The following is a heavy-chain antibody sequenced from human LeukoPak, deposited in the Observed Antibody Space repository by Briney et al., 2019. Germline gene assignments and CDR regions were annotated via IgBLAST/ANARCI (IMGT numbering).Heavy chain of an antibody. CDR3: TRAAREDSSAWYYYFDC. Sequence: PGGSLRLSCTASGFTFGDYVMSWFRQAPGKGLEWVGFIRSKAYGGTTEYAASVKGRFTISRDDSKSIAYLQMNSLKTEDTAVYYCTRAAREDSSAWYYYFDCWGQGTLVTVSS. CDR2: IRSKAYGGTT. V-gene: IGHV3-49*03. J-gene: IGHJ4*02. D-gene: IGHD6-19*01. CDR1: GFTFGDYV.